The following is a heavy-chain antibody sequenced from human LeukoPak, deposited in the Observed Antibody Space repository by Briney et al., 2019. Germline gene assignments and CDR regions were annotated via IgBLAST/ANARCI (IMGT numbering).Heavy chain of an antibody. CDR1: GYTFTGYY. Sequence: GASVKVSCKASGYTFTGYYIHWVRQAPGQGLEWMGWINPNSGGTNYAQKFQGRVIMTRDTSISTAYMELSRLRSDDTAVYYCARADPYFGDYDYWGQGTLVTVSS. CDR3: ARADPYFGDYDY. CDR2: INPNSGGT. V-gene: IGHV1-2*02. J-gene: IGHJ4*02. D-gene: IGHD4-17*01.